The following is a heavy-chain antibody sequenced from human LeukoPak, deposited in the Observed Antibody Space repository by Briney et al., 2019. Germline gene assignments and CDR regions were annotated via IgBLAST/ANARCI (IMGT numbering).Heavy chain of an antibody. D-gene: IGHD5-18*01. CDR1: GYSISSGYY. J-gene: IGHJ5*02. Sequence: SETLSLTCTVSGYSISSGYYWGWVRQPPGKGLEWIGSIYHSGSTYYNPSLKSRVTISVDTSKNQFSLRLSSVTAADTAVYYCARAPRGYSYGYWWFDPWGQGTLVTVSS. V-gene: IGHV4-38-2*02. CDR3: ARAPRGYSYGYWWFDP. CDR2: IYHSGST.